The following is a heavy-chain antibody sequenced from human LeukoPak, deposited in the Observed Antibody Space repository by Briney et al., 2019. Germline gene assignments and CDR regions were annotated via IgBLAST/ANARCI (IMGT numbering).Heavy chain of an antibody. D-gene: IGHD3-9*01. J-gene: IGHJ5*02. CDR2: INHSGST. CDR1: GGSFSGYY. V-gene: IGHV4-34*01. Sequence: SETLSLTCAVYGGSFSGYYWSWIRQPPGKGLEWIGEINHSGSTNYNPSLKSRVTISVDTSKNQFSLKLSSVTAADTAVYYCARVYDILTGYPSLSFDPWGQGTLVTVSS. CDR3: ARVYDILTGYPSLSFDP.